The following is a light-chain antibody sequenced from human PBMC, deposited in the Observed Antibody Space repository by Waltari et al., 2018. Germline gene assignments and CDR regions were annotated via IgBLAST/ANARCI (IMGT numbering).Light chain of an antibody. Sequence: DIQLTQSPSFLSASVGDRVTITCRASQGISSYLAWYQQKPGKAPKPLIYAASTLQSGVPSRFSGSGSGTEFTLTISSLQPEDFATYYCQQLNSYPPGLTFGGGTKVEIK. CDR2: AAS. J-gene: IGKJ4*01. CDR1: QGISSY. V-gene: IGKV1-9*01. CDR3: QQLNSYPPGLT.